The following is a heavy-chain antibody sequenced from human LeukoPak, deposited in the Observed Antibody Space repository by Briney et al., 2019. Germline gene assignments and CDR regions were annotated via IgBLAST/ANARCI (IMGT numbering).Heavy chain of an antibody. CDR2: ISSSGSTK. J-gene: IGHJ3*02. Sequence: PGGSLRLSCAASGFTLSSYWMHWVRQAPGKGLEWVSSISSSGSTKYYADSLKGRFTISRDNARNSLYLQMNSLRAEDTAVYYCHYDSSGHDAFDIWGQGTMVTVSS. CDR3: HYDSSGHDAFDI. CDR1: GFTLSSYW. D-gene: IGHD3-22*01. V-gene: IGHV3-48*04.